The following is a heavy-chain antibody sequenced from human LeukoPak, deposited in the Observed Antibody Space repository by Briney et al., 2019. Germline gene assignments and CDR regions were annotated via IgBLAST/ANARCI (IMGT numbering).Heavy chain of an antibody. CDR1: GGSISSGDYY. V-gene: IGHV4-30-4*01. CDR3: AREAWRYYDSSGYYRINWFDP. CDR2: IYYSGST. Sequence: PSETLSLTCTVSGGSISSGDYYWSWIRQPPGKGLEWIGYIYYSGSTYYNPSLKSRVTISVDTSKNQFSLKLSSVTAADTAVYHCAREAWRYYDSSGYYRINWFDPRGQGTLVTVSS. D-gene: IGHD3-22*01. J-gene: IGHJ5*02.